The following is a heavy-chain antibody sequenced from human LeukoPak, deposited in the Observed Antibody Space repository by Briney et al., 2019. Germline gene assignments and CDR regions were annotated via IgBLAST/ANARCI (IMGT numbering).Heavy chain of an antibody. J-gene: IGHJ4*02. V-gene: IGHV4-34*01. Sequence: PSETLSLTCAVYGGSFSGYYWGWIRQPPGKGLEWIGEINHSGSTNYNPSLKSRVTISVDTSKNQFSLKLSSVTAADTAVYYCARFSWYIDYWGQGTLVTVSS. CDR2: INHSGST. CDR1: GGSFSGYY. CDR3: ARFSWYIDY.